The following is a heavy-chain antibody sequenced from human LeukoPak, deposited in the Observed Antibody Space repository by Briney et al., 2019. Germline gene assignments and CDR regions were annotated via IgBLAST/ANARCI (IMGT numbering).Heavy chain of an antibody. Sequence: GGSLRLSCAASGFTFSSYSMNWVRQAPGKGLEWVSSISSTSSYIYYADSVKGRITISRDNAKNSLYLQMNSLRAEDTAVYYCAREGPMTTVTTEAFDIWGQGTLVTVSS. CDR3: AREGPMTTVTTEAFDI. D-gene: IGHD4-17*01. V-gene: IGHV3-21*01. J-gene: IGHJ3*02. CDR1: GFTFSSYS. CDR2: ISSTSSYI.